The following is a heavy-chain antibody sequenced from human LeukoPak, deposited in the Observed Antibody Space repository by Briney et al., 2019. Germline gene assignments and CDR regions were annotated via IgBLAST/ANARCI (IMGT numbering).Heavy chain of an antibody. CDR2: IYYSGST. CDR1: GGSISSYY. Sequence: ASETLSLTCSVCGGSISSYYWRWMRQPPGKGLEWVGYIYYSGSTNYNPSLKSRITISVDTSKTQFSLKLSSVTAADTAVYYCARRYCSSTSRPEILDYWGQGPLVTVSS. V-gene: IGHV4-59*01. CDR3: ARRYCSSTSRPEILDY. D-gene: IGHD2-2*01. J-gene: IGHJ4*02.